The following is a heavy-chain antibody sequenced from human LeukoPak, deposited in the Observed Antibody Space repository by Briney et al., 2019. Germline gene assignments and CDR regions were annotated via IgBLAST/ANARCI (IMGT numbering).Heavy chain of an antibody. V-gene: IGHV4-59*01. CDR3: ARFTEQLVHFYFDY. Sequence: PSETLSLTRTFSGGFISSYYWSGIRQPRARGLEWIGYTYYSGCTNYNPSLKSRVTISVDTSKNQFSLKLSSVTAADTAVYYCARFTEQLVHFYFDYWGQGTLVTVSS. J-gene: IGHJ4*02. D-gene: IGHD6-13*01. CDR1: GGFISSYY. CDR2: TYYSGCT.